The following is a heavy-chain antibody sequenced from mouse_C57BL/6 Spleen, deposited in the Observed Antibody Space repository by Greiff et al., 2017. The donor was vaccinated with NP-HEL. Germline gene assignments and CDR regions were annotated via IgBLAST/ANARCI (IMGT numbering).Heavy chain of an antibody. CDR2: INYDGSST. CDR3: AREGYYYGSSYLYFDV. J-gene: IGHJ1*03. V-gene: IGHV5-16*01. Sequence: EVQRVESEGGLVQPGRSMKLSCTASGFTFSDYYMAWVRQVPEKGLEWVANINYDGSSTYYLDSLKSRFIISRDTAKNILYLQMSSLKSEDTATYYCAREGYYYGSSYLYFDVWGTGTTVTVSS. D-gene: IGHD1-1*01. CDR1: GFTFSDYY.